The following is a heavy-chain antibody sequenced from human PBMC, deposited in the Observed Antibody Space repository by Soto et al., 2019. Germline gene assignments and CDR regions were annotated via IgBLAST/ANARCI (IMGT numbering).Heavy chain of an antibody. CDR3: ANRGLRYFGSGTFHI. CDR1: GFTFNSDA. Sequence: PGGSLRLSCAASGFTFNSDAMSWVRQAPGKGLEWVSSISGSGDNTYYADSVKGRFTISRDNSKNTLYLQMNSLRAEDTAVYYCANRGLRYFGSGTFHIWGQGTKVTVSS. D-gene: IGHD3-9*01. J-gene: IGHJ3*02. CDR2: ISGSGDNT. V-gene: IGHV3-23*01.